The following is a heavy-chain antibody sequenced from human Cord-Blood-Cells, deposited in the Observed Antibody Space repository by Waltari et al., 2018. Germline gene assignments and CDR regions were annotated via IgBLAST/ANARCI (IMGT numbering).Heavy chain of an antibody. V-gene: IGHV1-2*02. CDR2: INPNSGGT. J-gene: IGHJ1*01. CDR3: ARGTYYYDSSGYYSGYFQH. Sequence: QVQLVQSGAEVKKPGASVKDSCKASGYTFTGYYMHWVRQAPGQGLEWMGWINPNSGGTNYAQKFQGRVTMTRDTSISTAYMELSRLRSDDTAVYYCARGTYYYDSSGYYSGYFQHWGQGTLVTVSS. CDR1: GYTFTGYY. D-gene: IGHD3-22*01.